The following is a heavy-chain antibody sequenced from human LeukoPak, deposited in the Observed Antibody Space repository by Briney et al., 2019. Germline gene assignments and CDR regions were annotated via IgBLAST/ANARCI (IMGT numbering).Heavy chain of an antibody. CDR2: INPNSGGT. V-gene: IGHV1-2*02. D-gene: IGHD3-10*01. J-gene: IGHJ4*02. CDR3: ARARVRGVIPPIDY. CDR1: GYTFTGYY. Sequence: ASVNVSCKASGYTFTGYYMHWVRQAPGQGLEWMGWINPNSGGTNYAQKLQGRVTMTRDTSISTAYMELSRLRSDDTAVYYCARARVRGVIPPIDYWGQGTLVTVSS.